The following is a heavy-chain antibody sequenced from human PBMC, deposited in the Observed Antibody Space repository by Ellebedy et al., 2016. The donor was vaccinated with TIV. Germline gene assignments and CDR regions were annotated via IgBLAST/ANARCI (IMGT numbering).Heavy chain of an antibody. CDR1: GYTLTDLS. CDR2: FDPEDGET. CDR3: GTLAYGSSGYYFWFDP. J-gene: IGHJ5*02. V-gene: IGHV1-24*01. D-gene: IGHD3-22*01. Sequence: AASVKVSCKVSGYTLTDLSMHWVRQAPGKGLEWLGVFDPEDGETIYAQKFQGRVIMTADTSTDTDYMELSSLRSEDTYVYYCGTLAYGSSGYYFWFDPWGQGTLVTVSS.